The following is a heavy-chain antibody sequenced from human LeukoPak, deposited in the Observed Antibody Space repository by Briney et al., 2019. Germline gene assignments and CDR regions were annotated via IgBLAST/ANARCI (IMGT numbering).Heavy chain of an antibody. Sequence: GGSLRLSCAASGFTFSSYWMHWVRQAPGKGLVWVSRINSDGSSTSYADSVKGRFTISRDNAKNSLYLQMNSLRAEDTALYYCAKDGGYDQASDAFDIWGQGTMVTVSS. J-gene: IGHJ3*02. CDR1: GFTFSSYW. CDR2: INSDGSST. V-gene: IGHV3-74*01. D-gene: IGHD2-2*01. CDR3: AKDGGYDQASDAFDI.